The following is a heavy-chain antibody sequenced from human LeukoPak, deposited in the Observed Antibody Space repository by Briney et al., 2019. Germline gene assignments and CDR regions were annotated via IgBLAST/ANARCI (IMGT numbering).Heavy chain of an antibody. CDR1: GYTFTGYY. V-gene: IGHV1-2*02. CDR3: ARLGGQGLVVVSLYYYYYGMDV. J-gene: IGHJ6*02. D-gene: IGHD2-8*02. CDR2: INPNSGGT. Sequence: ASVKVSCKASGYTFTGYYMHWVRQAPGQGLEWMGWINPNSGGTNYAQKFQGRVTMTRDTSISTAYMELSRLRSDDTAVYYCARLGGQGLVVVSLYYYYYGMDVWGQGTTVTVSS.